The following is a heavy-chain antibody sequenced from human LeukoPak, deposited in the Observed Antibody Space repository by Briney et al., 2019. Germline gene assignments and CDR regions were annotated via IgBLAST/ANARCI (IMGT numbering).Heavy chain of an antibody. CDR3: ASSLRTPLGGFDY. J-gene: IGHJ4*02. Sequence: PSETLSLTCTVSGGSISSSSYYWGWIRQPPGKGLEWIESIYYSGSTYYNPSLKSRVTISVDTSKNQLSLKLSSVTAADTAVYYCASSLRTPLGGFDYWGQGTLVTVSS. V-gene: IGHV4-39*07. D-gene: IGHD3-10*01. CDR2: IYYSGST. CDR1: GGSISSSSYY.